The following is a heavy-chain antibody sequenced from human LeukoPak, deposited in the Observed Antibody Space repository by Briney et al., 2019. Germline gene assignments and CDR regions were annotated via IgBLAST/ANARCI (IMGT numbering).Heavy chain of an antibody. Sequence: QAGGSLRLSCAASGFTFSSYAMSWVRQAPGKGLEWVSAISGSGRSTYYADSVKGRFTISRDNSKNTLYLQMNSLRAEDTAVYYCAKTKNTVTTLYFDYWGQGTLVTVSS. CDR3: AKTKNTVTTLYFDY. V-gene: IGHV3-23*01. CDR2: ISGSGRST. J-gene: IGHJ4*02. D-gene: IGHD4-17*01. CDR1: GFTFSSYA.